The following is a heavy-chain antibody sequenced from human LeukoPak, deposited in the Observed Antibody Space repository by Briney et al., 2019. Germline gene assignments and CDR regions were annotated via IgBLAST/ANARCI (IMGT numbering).Heavy chain of an antibody. CDR2: IYYSGST. D-gene: IGHD1-14*01. CDR1: GGSISSYY. CDR3: ARAGTPDYYYYMDV. Sequence: KPSETLSLTCTVSGGSISSYYWSWIRQPPGKGLEWIGYIYYSGSTSYNPSLKSRVTISVDTSKNQFSLKLSSVTAADTAVYYCARAGTPDYYYYMDVWGKGTTVTVSS. V-gene: IGHV4-59*01. J-gene: IGHJ6*03.